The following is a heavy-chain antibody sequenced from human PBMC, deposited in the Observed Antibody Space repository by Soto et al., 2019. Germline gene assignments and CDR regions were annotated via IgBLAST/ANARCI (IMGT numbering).Heavy chain of an antibody. V-gene: IGHV1-8*01. CDR3: GRAPYYDFWSGYYGYYYYYGMDV. D-gene: IGHD3-3*01. Sequence: ASVKVSCKASGYTFTSSDINWVRQATGQGLEWMGWMNPNSGNTGYAQKFQGRVTMTRNTSISTAYMELSSLRSEDTAVYYCGRAPYYDFWSGYYGYYYYYGMDVWGQGTTVTVSS. J-gene: IGHJ6*02. CDR1: GYTFTSSD. CDR2: MNPNSGNT.